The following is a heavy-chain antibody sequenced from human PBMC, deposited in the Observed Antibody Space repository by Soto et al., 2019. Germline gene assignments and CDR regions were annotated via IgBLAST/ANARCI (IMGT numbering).Heavy chain of an antibody. D-gene: IGHD1-20*01. Sequence: QVQLVQSGAEVKKPGSSVKVSCKASGGTFSSYTISWVRQAPGQGLEWMGRIIPILGIANYAQKFQGRVTITADKSTSTAYMELSSLRSEDTAVYYCARVGRGITGTPCAFDIWGQGTMVTVSS. V-gene: IGHV1-69*02. J-gene: IGHJ3*02. CDR1: GGTFSSYT. CDR3: ARVGRGITGTPCAFDI. CDR2: IIPILGIA.